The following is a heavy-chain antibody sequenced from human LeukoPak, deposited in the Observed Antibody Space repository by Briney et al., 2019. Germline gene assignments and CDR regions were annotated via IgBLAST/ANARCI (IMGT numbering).Heavy chain of an antibody. CDR1: GASISSYY. Sequence: PSETLSLTCTVSGASISSYYWSWIRQPPAKGLEWIGDIYYTGNTNYTPHPKSRVTISVDTSKNQFSLKLSSVTAADTAVYYCAKNNWGSGWYFDLWGRGTLVTVSS. D-gene: IGHD7-27*01. J-gene: IGHJ2*01. CDR2: IYYTGNT. V-gene: IGHV4-59*01. CDR3: AKNNWGSGWYFDL.